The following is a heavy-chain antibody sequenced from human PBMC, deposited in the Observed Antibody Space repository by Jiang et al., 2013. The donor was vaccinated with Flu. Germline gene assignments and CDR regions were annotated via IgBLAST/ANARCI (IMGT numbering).Heavy chain of an antibody. CDR1: SGSVTSGNYH. D-gene: IGHD2-15*01. CDR2: IDYNGSP. Sequence: KPSETLSVTCTVSSGSVTSGNYHWGWIRQPPGKGLEWIGYIDYNGSPNYNPSLRSRVTISVETSKNQFSLKVTSVTAADTAMYYCASYIRGNGGKGSWGQGTLVTVSS. J-gene: IGHJ5*02. V-gene: IGHV4-61*01. CDR3: ASYIRGNGGKGS.